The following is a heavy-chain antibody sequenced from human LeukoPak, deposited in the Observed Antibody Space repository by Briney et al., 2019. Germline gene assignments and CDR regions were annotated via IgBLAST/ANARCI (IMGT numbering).Heavy chain of an antibody. CDR2: IYYSGST. CDR1: GGFISSYY. J-gene: IGHJ4*02. CDR3: ARGQVVTAIIDY. V-gene: IGHV4-59*01. D-gene: IGHD2-21*02. Sequence: SETLSLTCTVSGGFISSYYWSWIRQPPGKGLEWIGYIYYSGSTNYNPSLKSRVTISVDTSKNQFSLKLSSVTAADTAVYYCARGQVVTAIIDYWGQGTLVTVSS.